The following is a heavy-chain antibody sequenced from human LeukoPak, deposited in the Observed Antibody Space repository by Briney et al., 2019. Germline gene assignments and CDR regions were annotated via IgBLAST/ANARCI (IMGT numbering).Heavy chain of an antibody. D-gene: IGHD3-16*01. CDR2: MSYHGTTE. CDR3: AKVVAYTVAAFDL. CDR1: GFRFSSFA. Sequence: GGSLRLSCAASGFRFSSFAMNWVRQAPGKGLEWVAVMSYHGTTEFYAESVKGRFTISRDNSKNTLYLQMNSLRPEHTAIYYCAKVVAYTVAAFDLWGQGTMVTVSS. V-gene: IGHV3-30-3*01. J-gene: IGHJ3*01.